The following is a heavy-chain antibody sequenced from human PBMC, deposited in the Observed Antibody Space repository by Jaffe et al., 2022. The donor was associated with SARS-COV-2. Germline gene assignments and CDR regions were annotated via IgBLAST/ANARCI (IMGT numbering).Heavy chain of an antibody. J-gene: IGHJ4*02. CDR1: GFSIGDYW. CDR2: IRRDGGDM. D-gene: IGHD1-26*01. Sequence: EVQLVESGGGLVQPGGSLRLSCVASGFSIGDYWMTWVRQAPGKGLEWVANIRRDGGDMQYMDSVKGRFTISRDNGKNTLYLQMNNLRPDDTAVYYCARDPLGFDYWGQGTLVTVSS. CDR3: ARDPLGFDY. V-gene: IGHV3-7*01.